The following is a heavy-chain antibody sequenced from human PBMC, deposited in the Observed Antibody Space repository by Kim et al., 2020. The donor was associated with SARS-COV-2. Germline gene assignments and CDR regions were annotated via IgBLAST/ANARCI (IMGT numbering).Heavy chain of an antibody. D-gene: IGHD3-3*02. CDR2: IKHSGGT. CDR3: ARGHVGVVPAPIFGLGPFYSDYIMDV. J-gene: IGHJ6*03. V-gene: IGHV4-34*01. CDR1: GGSLSGYS. Sequence: SETLSLTCAVYGGSLSGYSWNWVRQSPGKGLEWIGEIKHSGGTNNSPSLKSRVTMSIDTSKSQFSLSRTSVTATDPAVYFCARGHVGVVPAPIFGLGPFYSDYIMDVWGRGATVTVSS.